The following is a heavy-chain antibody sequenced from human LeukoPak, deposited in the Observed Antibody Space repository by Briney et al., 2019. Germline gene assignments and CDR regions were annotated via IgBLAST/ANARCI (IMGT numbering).Heavy chain of an antibody. J-gene: IGHJ4*02. V-gene: IGHV1-69*06. CDR3: ARAGWIQLWTQPHYFDY. D-gene: IGHD5-18*01. Sequence: ASVKVSCKASGSTFSSCAISRVRQAPGQGLEWMGGIIPIFGTANYAQKFQGRVTITADKSTSTAYMELSSLRSEDTAVYYCARAGWIQLWTQPHYFDYWGQGTLVTVSS. CDR2: IIPIFGTA. CDR1: GSTFSSCA.